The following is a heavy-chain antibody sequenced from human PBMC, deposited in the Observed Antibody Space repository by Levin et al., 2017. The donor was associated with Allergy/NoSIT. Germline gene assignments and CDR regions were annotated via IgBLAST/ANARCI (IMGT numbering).Heavy chain of an antibody. J-gene: IGHJ3*02. Sequence: ASVKVSCKASGYTFTGYYMHWVRQAPGQGLEWMGRINPNSGGTNYAQKFQGRVTMTRDTSISTAYMELSRLRSDDTAVYYCARNGDYVVWRDAFDIWGQGTMVTVSS. CDR1: GYTFTGYY. CDR2: INPNSGGT. V-gene: IGHV1-2*06. D-gene: IGHD4-17*01. CDR3: ARNGDYVVWRDAFDI.